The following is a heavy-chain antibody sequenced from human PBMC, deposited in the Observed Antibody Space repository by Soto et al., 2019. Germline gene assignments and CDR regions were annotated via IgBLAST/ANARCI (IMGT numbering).Heavy chain of an antibody. D-gene: IGHD2-8*01. V-gene: IGHV3-23*01. Sequence: EVQLLESGGGLVQPGGSLRLSCAASGFTFSSYAMSWVRQAPGKGLEWVSAISGSGGSTYYADSVKGRFTISRDNSKNTLYLQMNSLIAEDTAVYYCAKRYCTNGVCSLYAFDIWGQGTMVTVSS. CDR2: ISGSGGST. CDR1: GFTFSSYA. J-gene: IGHJ3*02. CDR3: AKRYCTNGVCSLYAFDI.